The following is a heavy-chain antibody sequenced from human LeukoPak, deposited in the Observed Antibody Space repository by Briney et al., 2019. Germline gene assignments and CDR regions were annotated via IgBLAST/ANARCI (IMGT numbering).Heavy chain of an antibody. Sequence: GGSPRLSCATSGFIFSSYWMCWVRQAPGKGLEWVANIKSDGSEEYYGDSVKGRFTVSRDNAKNSLYLQMNSLRVEDTAVYYCARGDLWLGHWGQGSLVTVSS. V-gene: IGHV3-7*01. CDR2: IKSDGSEE. CDR1: GFIFSSYW. CDR3: ARGDLWLGH. J-gene: IGHJ4*02. D-gene: IGHD3-10*01.